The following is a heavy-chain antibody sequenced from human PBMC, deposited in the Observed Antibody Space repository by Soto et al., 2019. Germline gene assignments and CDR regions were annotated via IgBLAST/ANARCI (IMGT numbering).Heavy chain of an antibody. V-gene: IGHV1-69*01. J-gene: IGHJ4*02. CDR1: GGTFSSYS. CDR3: ARDGGRDSGGIDY. CDR2: IIPIFGTA. D-gene: IGHD1-26*01. Sequence: QVQLVQSGAEVKKPGSSVKVSCKASGGTFSSYSINWVRQAPGQGLEWMGEIIPIFGTANYAQKFQGRVTITADASTSTASMELRSLRAEDTAVYYCARDGGRDSGGIDYGGQGNLVTVSS.